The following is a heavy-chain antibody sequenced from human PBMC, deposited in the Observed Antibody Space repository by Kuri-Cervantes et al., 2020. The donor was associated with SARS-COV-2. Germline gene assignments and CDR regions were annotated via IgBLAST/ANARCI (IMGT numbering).Heavy chain of an antibody. CDR3: ARPGIVGASSYFDY. V-gene: IGHV4-34*01. Sequence: SETLSLTCAVYGGSFSGYYWSWIRQPPGKGLEWIGEINHSGSTNYNLSLKSRVTISVDTSKNQFSLKLSSVTAADTAVYYCARPGIVGASSYFDYWGQGTLVTVSS. CDR2: INHSGST. CDR1: GGSFSGYY. J-gene: IGHJ4*02. D-gene: IGHD1-26*01.